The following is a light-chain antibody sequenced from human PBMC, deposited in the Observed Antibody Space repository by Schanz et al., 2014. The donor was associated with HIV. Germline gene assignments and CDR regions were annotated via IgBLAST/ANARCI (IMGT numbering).Light chain of an antibody. CDR3: SSFAGSNTRGLV. Sequence: QSALTQPASVSGSPGQSITISCTGTSSDVGSYNLVSWYQQHPGKAPKLMIYEVSKRPSGVSNRFSGSKSGNTASLTVSGLQPEDEADYYCSSFAGSNTRGLVFGTGTKLTVL. CDR1: SSDVGSYNL. J-gene: IGLJ1*01. V-gene: IGLV2-14*02. CDR2: EVS.